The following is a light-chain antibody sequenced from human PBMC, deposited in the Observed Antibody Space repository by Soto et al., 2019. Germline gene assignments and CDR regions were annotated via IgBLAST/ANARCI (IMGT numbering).Light chain of an antibody. J-gene: IGKJ5*01. Sequence: DIQMTQSPSSVSASVGDRVTVTCRASQGIGSWLAWYQKKPGKAPILLIYAASSLQSGVQSRFSGSGSGTDFTLTIRSLQPEDCAIYFCQQANSFPITFGQGTRLEIK. CDR3: QQANSFPIT. CDR1: QGIGSW. V-gene: IGKV1-12*01. CDR2: AAS.